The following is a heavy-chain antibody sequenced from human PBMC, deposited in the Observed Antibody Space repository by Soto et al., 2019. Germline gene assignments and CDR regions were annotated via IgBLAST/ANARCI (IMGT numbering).Heavy chain of an antibody. CDR1: GGSFSGYY. D-gene: IGHD5-12*01. J-gene: IGHJ4*02. Sequence: SETLSLTCAVYGGSFSGYYWSWIRQPPGKGLEWIGEINHRGSTNYIPSLKSRVTISVDTSKNQFSLKLSSVTAADTAVYHCARRYSGYDFDYWGQGILVTVS. CDR3: ARRYSGYDFDY. CDR2: INHRGST. V-gene: IGHV4-34*01.